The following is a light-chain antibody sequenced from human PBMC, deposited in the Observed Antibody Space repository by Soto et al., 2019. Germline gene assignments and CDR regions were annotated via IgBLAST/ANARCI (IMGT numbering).Light chain of an antibody. J-gene: IGLJ1*01. CDR1: SSDVGGYDF. CDR3: TSYTTSRSLV. Sequence: QSVLTQPASVSGSPGQSITISCTGTSSDVGGYDFVSWYQQHPDKAPKLIIYDVSDRPTGVSNRFSGSKSGNSASLTISGLLAEDEADYYCTSYTTSRSLVFGSGTKLTVL. CDR2: DVS. V-gene: IGLV2-14*03.